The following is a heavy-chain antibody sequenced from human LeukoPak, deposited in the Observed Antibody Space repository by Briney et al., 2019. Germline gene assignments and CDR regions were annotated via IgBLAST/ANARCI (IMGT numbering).Heavy chain of an antibody. J-gene: IGHJ6*02. D-gene: IGHD6-19*01. CDR2: LWYDGNNK. CDR1: GFTFSSYG. Sequence: GGSLRLSCAASGFTFSSYGMHWVRQAPGKGLEWVAVLWYDGNNKYYADSVKGRFTISRDNSKNTLYLQMNSLRAEDTAVYYCARTYSSGWYDDYYYGMDVWGQGTTVTVSS. CDR3: ARTYSSGWYDDYYYGMDV. V-gene: IGHV3-33*01.